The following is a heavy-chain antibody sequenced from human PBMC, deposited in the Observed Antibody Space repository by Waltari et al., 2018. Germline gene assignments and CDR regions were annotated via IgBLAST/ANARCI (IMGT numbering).Heavy chain of an antibody. CDR1: GFIFSSYA. CDR3: ARLPGDYVGY. CDR2: ISGPGDST. Sequence: EVQLVESGGGLVQPGGSLRLSCAASGFIFSSYAMSWFRQAPGKGLEGVSTISGPGDSTYYADSVTGRFTISRDNSQNTVYLQVNSLTAEDTAIYYCARLPGDYVGYWGQGTLVTVSS. D-gene: IGHD2-15*01. V-gene: IGHV3-23*04. J-gene: IGHJ4*02.